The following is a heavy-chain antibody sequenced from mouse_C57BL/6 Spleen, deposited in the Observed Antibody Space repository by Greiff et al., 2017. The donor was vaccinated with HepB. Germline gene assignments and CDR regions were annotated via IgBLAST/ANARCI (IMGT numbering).Heavy chain of an antibody. CDR2: IDPSDSYT. CDR1: GYTFTSYW. D-gene: IGHD2-2*01. J-gene: IGHJ3*01. Sequence: QVQLQQPGAELVRPGTSVKLSCKASGYTFTSYWMHWVKQRPGQGLEWIGVIDPSDSYTNYNQKFKGKATLTVDTSSSTAYMQLSSLTSEDSAVYYCARAVGGYHGAFADWGQGTLGTVSA. CDR3: ARAVGGYHGAFAD. V-gene: IGHV1-59*01.